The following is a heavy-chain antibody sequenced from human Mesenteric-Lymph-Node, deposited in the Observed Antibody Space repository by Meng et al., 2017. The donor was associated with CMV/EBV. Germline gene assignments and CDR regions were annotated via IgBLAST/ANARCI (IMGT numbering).Heavy chain of an antibody. CDR2: IYPGDSDT. J-gene: IGHJ4*02. CDR1: GYSFTGCW. CDR3: ARQEGYYGPGRVFDY. D-gene: IGHD3-10*01. Sequence: SGYSFTGCWIGWVRQRPGKGLEWMGVIYPGDSDTQYSPSFHGQVTISADKSISTAYLQWSSLKASDTAMYYCARQEGYYGPGRVFDYWGQGTLVTVSS. V-gene: IGHV5-51*01.